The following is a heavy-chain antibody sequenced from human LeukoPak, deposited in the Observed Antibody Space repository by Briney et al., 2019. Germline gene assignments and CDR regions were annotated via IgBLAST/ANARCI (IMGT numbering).Heavy chain of an antibody. J-gene: IGHJ2*01. CDR3: ARAPHSSTSCLDL. Sequence: SETLSLTCAVYGGSFSGYYWSWIRQPPGKGLEWIGEINHSGSTNYNPSLKSRVTISVDTSKNQFSLKLSSVTAADTAVYYCARAPHSSTSCLDLWGRGTLVTVSS. V-gene: IGHV4-34*01. CDR2: INHSGST. CDR1: GGSFSGYY. D-gene: IGHD2-2*01.